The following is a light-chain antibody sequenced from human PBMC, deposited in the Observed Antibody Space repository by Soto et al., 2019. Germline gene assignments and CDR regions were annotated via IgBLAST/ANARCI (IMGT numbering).Light chain of an antibody. CDR1: RKYITNA. CDR2: INYDGTH. CDR3: QTLGTGIQV. V-gene: IGLV4-69*01. Sequence: QPVLTQSPSASASLGAWAKLTCTLIRKYITNAIAWLQQQSGTGPRFLMKINYDGTHSKGDGFFARFSGSSSGAERHLTISSLQSEDEADYYCQTLGTGIQVFGGGTKLTVL. J-gene: IGLJ3*02.